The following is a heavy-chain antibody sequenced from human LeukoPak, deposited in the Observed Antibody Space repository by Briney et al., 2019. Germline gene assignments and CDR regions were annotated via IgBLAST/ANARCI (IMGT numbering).Heavy chain of an antibody. D-gene: IGHD6-19*01. CDR1: GYSFSSHD. J-gene: IGHJ4*01. Sequence: ASVKVSCKASGYSFSSHDINWVRQAPGQGLEWMGWINPNSGDTNYAQKFQGRVTVTRDTSISTAYMELSRLRSDDTAVYYCAGVGSSGWYVHPTLDYWGQGTLVTVSS. CDR2: INPNSGDT. V-gene: IGHV1-2*02. CDR3: AGVGSSGWYVHPTLDY.